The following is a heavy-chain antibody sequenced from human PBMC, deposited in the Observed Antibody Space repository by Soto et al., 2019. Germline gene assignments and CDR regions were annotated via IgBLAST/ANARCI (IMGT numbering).Heavy chain of an antibody. D-gene: IGHD2-2*01. V-gene: IGHV4-34*01. Sequence: SETLSLTCAVYGGSFSAYYWSWIRQPPGKGLEWIGAINHSGTTNFNPSLKSRVTMSVDTSQDQFSLTLRSVTAADTAVYYCARGGVPAARKRLDPWGPGTLVTVSS. CDR2: INHSGTT. CDR1: GGSFSAYY. J-gene: IGHJ5*02. CDR3: ARGGVPAARKRLDP.